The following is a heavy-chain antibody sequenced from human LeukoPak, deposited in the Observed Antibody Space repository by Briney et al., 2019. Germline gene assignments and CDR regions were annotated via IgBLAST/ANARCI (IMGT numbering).Heavy chain of an antibody. V-gene: IGHV3-30*02. CDR1: GFTFSSYG. J-gene: IGHJ4*02. D-gene: IGHD3-10*01. CDR2: IRYDGGNQ. Sequence: PGGSLRLSCAASGFTFSSYGMHWVRQTPGKGLECVAFIRYDGGNQYYTDSVKGRFTISRDYSKNTLYLQMNSLRAEDTAVYYCARRPGSPDYWGQGTLVTVSS. CDR3: ARRPGSPDY.